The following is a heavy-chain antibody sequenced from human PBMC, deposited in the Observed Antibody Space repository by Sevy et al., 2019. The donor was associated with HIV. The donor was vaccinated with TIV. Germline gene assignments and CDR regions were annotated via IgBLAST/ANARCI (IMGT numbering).Heavy chain of an antibody. CDR1: AFNFSDYY. V-gene: IGHV3-11*06. J-gene: IGHJ3*02. Sequence: GESLKISCAASAFNFSDYYINWIRQAPGKGLEWISYISSSGTYTNYADSVKGRFTISRDNGKNSVYLQMHSLRAEDAAVYYCATCSSGNCFTAERSFDIWGQGTMVTVSS. D-gene: IGHD2-2*02. CDR2: ISSSGTYT. CDR3: ATCSSGNCFTAERSFDI.